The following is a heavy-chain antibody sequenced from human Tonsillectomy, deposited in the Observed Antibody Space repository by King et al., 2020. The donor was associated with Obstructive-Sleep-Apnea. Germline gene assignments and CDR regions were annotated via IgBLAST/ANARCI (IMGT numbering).Heavy chain of an antibody. D-gene: IGHD3/OR15-3a*01. CDR3: AHRRGWTYYFDY. Sequence: ITLKESGPTLVKPTQTLTLTCTFSGFSLSTSGVGVGWIRQPPGKALEWLALIYWDDDKLYSPSLKSRLTITKETSKNQVVLRMTNMDPVDTATYYCAHRRGWTYYFDYWGQGTLVTVSS. J-gene: IGHJ4*02. CDR1: GFSLSTSGVG. V-gene: IGHV2-5*02. CDR2: IYWDDDK.